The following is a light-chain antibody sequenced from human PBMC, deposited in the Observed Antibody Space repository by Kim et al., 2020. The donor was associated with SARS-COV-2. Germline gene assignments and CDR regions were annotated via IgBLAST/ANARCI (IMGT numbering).Light chain of an antibody. V-gene: IGLV1-44*01. CDR3: AVWDDSLKQGV. Sequence: ELTQPPSASGTPGQRVTISCSGSSSNIGSNNVVWYQQFPGAAPNVLIHSNNQRPSGIPDRFSGSRSGTSASLAISGLQSGDEAVYYCAVWDDSLKQGVFGGGTQLTVL. CDR1: SSNIGSNN. J-gene: IGLJ3*02. CDR2: SNN.